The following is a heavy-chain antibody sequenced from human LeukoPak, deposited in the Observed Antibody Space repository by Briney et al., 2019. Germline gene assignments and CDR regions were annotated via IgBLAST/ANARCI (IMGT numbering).Heavy chain of an antibody. CDR3: ARGPKYSSGWYRDNYYFDY. J-gene: IGHJ4*02. CDR1: GGSISSGGYY. CDR2: IYYSGST. D-gene: IGHD6-19*01. Sequence: SETLSLTCTVSGGSISSGGYYWGWIRQPPGKGLEWIGSIYYSGSTYYNPSLKSRVTISVDTSKNQFSLKLSSVTAADTAVYYCARGPKYSSGWYRDNYYFDYWGQGTLVTVSS. V-gene: IGHV4-39*01.